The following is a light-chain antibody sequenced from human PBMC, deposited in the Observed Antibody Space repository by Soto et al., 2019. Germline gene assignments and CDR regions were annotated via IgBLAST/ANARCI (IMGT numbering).Light chain of an antibody. V-gene: IGKV1-6*01. CDR3: QHYKSYPWT. CDR2: KAS. J-gene: IGKJ1*01. CDR1: QGIRND. Sequence: AIQMTQSPSSLSASVGDRVTITCRASQGIRNDLGWYQQKPGKAPKLLMYKASSLESGVPSKFSGSGSETEFTLTISSLQPDDFATYYCQHYKSYPWTFGQGTKVDNK.